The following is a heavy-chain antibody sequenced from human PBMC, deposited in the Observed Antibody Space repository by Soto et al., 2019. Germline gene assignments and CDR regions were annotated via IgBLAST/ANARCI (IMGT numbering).Heavy chain of an antibody. CDR2: IYWDDDK. CDR1: AFSLSTGGVG. D-gene: IGHD2-21*02. V-gene: IGHV2-5*02. Sequence: QITLKESGPPLVKPTQTLTLTCTFSAFSLSTGGVGVGWIRQPPGKALEWLALIYWDDDKRYSPSLRSRLTNTKDPSKNQVVLTMTNMDPVDTATYYCIQSRCGGDCLQSYASYYYYGMDVWGQGTTVTVSS. J-gene: IGHJ6*02. CDR3: IQSRCGGDCLQSYASYYYYGMDV.